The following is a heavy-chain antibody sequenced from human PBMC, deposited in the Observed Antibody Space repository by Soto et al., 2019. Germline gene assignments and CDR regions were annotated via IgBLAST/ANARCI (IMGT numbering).Heavy chain of an antibody. D-gene: IGHD3-10*01. V-gene: IGHV3-23*01. CDR1: GFTFSSYA. CDR2: ISGSGGST. J-gene: IGHJ6*02. CDR3: AKVSHLYGSGLDYYYYYGMDV. Sequence: GGSLRLSCAASGFTFSSYAMSWVRQAPGKGLEWVSAISGSGGSTYYADSVKGRFTISRDNSKNTLYLQMNSLRAEDTAVYYCAKVSHLYGSGLDYYYYYGMDVWGQGTTVTVSS.